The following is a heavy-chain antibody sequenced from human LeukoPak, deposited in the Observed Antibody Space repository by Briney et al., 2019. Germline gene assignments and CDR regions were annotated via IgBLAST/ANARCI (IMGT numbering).Heavy chain of an antibody. CDR1: GGSFSGYY. V-gene: IGHV4-34*01. CDR3: ARMAAKDITIWSSPSYYFDY. CDR2: INHSGST. J-gene: IGHJ4*02. D-gene: IGHD3-9*01. Sequence: SETLSLTCAVYGGSFSGYYWSWIRQPPGKGLEWIGEINHSGSTNYNPSLKSRVTISVDTSKNQFSLKLSSVTAADTAVYYCARMAAKDITIWSSPSYYFDYWGQGTLVTVSS.